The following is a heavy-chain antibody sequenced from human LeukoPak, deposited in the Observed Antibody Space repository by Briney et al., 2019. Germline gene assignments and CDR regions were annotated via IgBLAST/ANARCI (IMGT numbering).Heavy chain of an antibody. Sequence: SETLSLTCSVSGYSISSGYYWGWIRQPPGKGLEWIGNIYHGGSTYYNSSLKSRVTMSVDTSKNQFSLQLSSVTAADTAVYYCARYSSSGKGDYWGQGTRVTVSS. J-gene: IGHJ4*02. CDR3: ARYSSSGKGDY. D-gene: IGHD6-13*01. CDR1: GYSISSGYY. V-gene: IGHV4-38-2*01. CDR2: IYHGGST.